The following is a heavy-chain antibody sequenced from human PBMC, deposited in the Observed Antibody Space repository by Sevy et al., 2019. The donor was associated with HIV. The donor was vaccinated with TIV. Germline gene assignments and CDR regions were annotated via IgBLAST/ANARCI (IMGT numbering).Heavy chain of an antibody. Sequence: SETLSLTCTVSGDSIGNNYWSWIRQPPGKGLEWIGYFCYSGRTNYNPSLKSRVTISADTSKNQFSLKLISVTAADTAVYFCASCSPDYYYGMDVWGQGTTVTVSS. J-gene: IGHJ6*02. CDR3: ASCSPDYYYGMDV. V-gene: IGHV4-59*01. D-gene: IGHD2-15*01. CDR1: GDSIGNNY. CDR2: FCYSGRT.